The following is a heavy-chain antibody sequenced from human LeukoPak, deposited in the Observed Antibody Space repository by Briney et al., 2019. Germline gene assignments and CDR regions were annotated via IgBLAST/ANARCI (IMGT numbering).Heavy chain of an antibody. D-gene: IGHD3-10*01. CDR1: GFTFSNYA. CDR3: ARVTGVVRGSSDY. V-gene: IGHV3-21*01. Sequence: GGSLRLSCAASGFTFSNYALNWVRQVPGRGLEWVSFISSSGSYINYADSVKGRFTISRDNAKNSLYLQMNSLRAEDTAVYYCARVTGVVRGSSDYWGQGTLVTVSS. CDR2: ISSSGSYI. J-gene: IGHJ4*02.